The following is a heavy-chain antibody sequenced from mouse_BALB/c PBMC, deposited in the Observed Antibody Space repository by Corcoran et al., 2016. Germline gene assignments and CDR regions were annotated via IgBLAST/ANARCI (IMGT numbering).Heavy chain of an antibody. V-gene: IGHV3-6*02. CDR1: GYSITSGYY. CDR3: ATYYGNYYAMDY. D-gene: IGHD2-10*01. Sequence: DVQLQESGPGLVKPSPSLSLTCSVTGYSITSGYYWNWIRQFPGNKLEWMGYISYDGSNNYNPSLKNRISITRDTSKNQFFLKLNSVTTEDTATYYCATYYGNYYAMDYWGQGTSVTVSS. J-gene: IGHJ4*01. CDR2: ISYDGSN.